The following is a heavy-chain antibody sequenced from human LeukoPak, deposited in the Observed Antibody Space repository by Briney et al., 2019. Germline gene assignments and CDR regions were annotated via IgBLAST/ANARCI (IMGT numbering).Heavy chain of an antibody. CDR2: IYYNGTT. D-gene: IGHD4-23*01. CDR1: GGSISSYY. V-gene: IGHV4-59*01. CDR3: ARVGVDYSGNVIKYYFDY. Sequence: PSETLSLTCTVSGGSISSYYWSWIRQPPGKGLEWIGYIYYNGTTNYNPSLKSRVIISVDTSKNQFSLQLSPVIAADTAVYYCARVGVDYSGNVIKYYFDYWGQGTLVTVSS. J-gene: IGHJ4*02.